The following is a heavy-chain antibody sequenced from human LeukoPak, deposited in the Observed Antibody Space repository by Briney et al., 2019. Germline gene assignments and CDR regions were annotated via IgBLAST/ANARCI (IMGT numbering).Heavy chain of an antibody. CDR3: ARAGYCGGDCYSDY. V-gene: IGHV1-69*01. CDR1: GGTFSSYA. CDR2: IIPIFGTA. J-gene: IGHJ4*02. Sequence: SXKVSCKASGGTFSSYAISWVRQAPGQGLEWMGGIIPIFGTANYAQKFQGRVTITADESTSTAYMELSSLRSEDTAVYYCARAGYCGGDCYSDYWGQGTLVTVSS. D-gene: IGHD2-21*01.